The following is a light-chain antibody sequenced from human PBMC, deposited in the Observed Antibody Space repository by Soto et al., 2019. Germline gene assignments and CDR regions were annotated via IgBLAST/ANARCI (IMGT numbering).Light chain of an antibody. CDR2: VNI. V-gene: IGLV1-40*01. J-gene: IGLJ2*01. CDR1: SSNIGAGYD. Sequence: QSVLTQPPSVSGAPGQRVTISCTGSSSNIGAGYDGHWYQQLPGTAPKLLIYVNINRPSGVPDRFSGSKSGTSASLAITGLQAEDEADYYCQSYDSSLSVVFGGGTQLTVL. CDR3: QSYDSSLSVV.